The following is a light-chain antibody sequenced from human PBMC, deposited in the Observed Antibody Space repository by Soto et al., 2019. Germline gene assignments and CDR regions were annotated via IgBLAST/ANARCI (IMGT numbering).Light chain of an antibody. V-gene: IGLV3-1*01. CDR3: QAWDSNICV. CDR1: KLGDKH. J-gene: IGLJ1*01. Sequence: SYELTQPPSVSVSPGQTASITCSGDKLGDKHVCWYQQKAGQSPVKVIYQDTKRPSGIPERFSGSNSGNTATLTISGTQAMDEADYYCQAWDSNICVFGTGTKLTVL. CDR2: QDT.